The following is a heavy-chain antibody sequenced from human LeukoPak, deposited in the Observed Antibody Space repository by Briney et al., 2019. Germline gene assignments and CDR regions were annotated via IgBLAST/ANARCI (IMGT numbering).Heavy chain of an antibody. D-gene: IGHD5-24*01. V-gene: IGHV3-74*01. CDR2: INSGGSDT. Sequence: PGGSLRLSCPASGFNFASNWMHWVRQTPGKGLMWVSRINSGGSDTSYADSVEGRFTIPRHKPKKAQYLQINSLRAEDTAVYYCARVRGESPRWFDPWGQETLVTVSS. CDR3: ARVRGESPRWFDP. CDR1: GFNFASNW. J-gene: IGHJ5*02.